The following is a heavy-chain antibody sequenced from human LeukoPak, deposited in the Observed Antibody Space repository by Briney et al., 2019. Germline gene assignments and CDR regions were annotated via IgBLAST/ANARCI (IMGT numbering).Heavy chain of an antibody. CDR3: ASVSGTYYSYFDL. J-gene: IGHJ2*01. V-gene: IGHV5-51*01. Sequence: GESLKISCKSSGYTFTSYWIGWVRQMPGRGLEWMGIIHPGDSDARYSPSFEGQVTFSVDKSISTAYVQWSSLKASDSAMYYCASVSGTYYSYFDLWGRGTLVTVTS. CDR2: IHPGDSDA. CDR1: GYTFTSYW. D-gene: IGHD1-26*01.